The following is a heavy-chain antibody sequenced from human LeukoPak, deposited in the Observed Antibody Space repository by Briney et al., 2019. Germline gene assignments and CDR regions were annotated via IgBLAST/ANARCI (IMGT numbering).Heavy chain of an antibody. J-gene: IGHJ3*02. CDR1: GFTVSSNY. CDR2: IYSGGST. CDR3: AREVGYCSGGSCYSSARGAFDI. Sequence: GGSLRLSCAASGFTVSSNYMSWVRQAPGKGLEWVSVIYSGGSTYYADSVKGRFTISRDNSKNTLYLQMNSLRAEDTAVYYCAREVGYCSGGSCYSSARGAFDIWGQGTMVTVSS. V-gene: IGHV3-53*01. D-gene: IGHD2-15*01.